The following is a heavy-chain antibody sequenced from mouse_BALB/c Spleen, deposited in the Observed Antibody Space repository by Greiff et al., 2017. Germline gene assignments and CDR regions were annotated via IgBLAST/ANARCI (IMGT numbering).Heavy chain of an antibody. J-gene: IGHJ3*01. CDR3: ARQSRFYDGYPAWFAY. CDR1: GFTFSSYT. Sequence: EVKLMESGGGLVQPGGSLKLSCAASGFTFSSYTMSWVRQTPEKRLEWVAYISNGGGSTYYPDTVKGRFTISRDNAKNTLYLQMSSLKSEDTAMYYCARQSRFYDGYPAWFAYWGQGTLVTVSA. D-gene: IGHD2-3*01. V-gene: IGHV5-12-2*01. CDR2: ISNGGGST.